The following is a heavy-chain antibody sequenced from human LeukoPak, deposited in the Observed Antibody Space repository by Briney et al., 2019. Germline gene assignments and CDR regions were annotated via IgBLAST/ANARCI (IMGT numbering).Heavy chain of an antibody. Sequence: SETLSLTCAVYGASFNVYYWTWIRQPPGKGLEWIGSIYYSGSTYYNPSLKSRVTISVDTSKNQFSLKLSSVTAADTAVYYCARRLLWFGELLYPTAEYFQHWGQGTLVTVSS. CDR2: IYYSGST. J-gene: IGHJ1*01. CDR1: GASFNVYY. CDR3: ARRLLWFGELLYPTAEYFQH. D-gene: IGHD3-10*01. V-gene: IGHV4-34*01.